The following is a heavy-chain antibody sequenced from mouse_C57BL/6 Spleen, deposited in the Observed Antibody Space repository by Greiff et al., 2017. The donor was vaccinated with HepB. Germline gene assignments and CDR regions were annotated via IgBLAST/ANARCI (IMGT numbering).Heavy chain of an antibody. CDR3: ARGGLLLHFDY. CDR2: ISYDGSN. V-gene: IGHV3-6*01. D-gene: IGHD3-1*01. CDR1: GYSITSGYY. J-gene: IGHJ2*01. Sequence: DVKLQESGPGLVKPSQSLSLTCSVTGYSITSGYYWNWIRQFPGNKLEWMGYISYDGSNNYNPSLKNRISITRDTSKNQFFLKLNSVTTEDTATYYCARGGLLLHFDYWGQGTTLTVSS.